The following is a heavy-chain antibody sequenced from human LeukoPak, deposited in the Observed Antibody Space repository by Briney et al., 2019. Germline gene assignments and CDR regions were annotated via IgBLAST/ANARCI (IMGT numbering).Heavy chain of an antibody. J-gene: IGHJ3*02. Sequence: GESLKISCKGSGHSFTSYWIGWVRQMPGKGLEWMGIIYPGDSDTRYSPSFQGQVTISADKSISTAYLQWSSLRASDTAMYYCARSQVTAGYQDAFDIWGQGTMVTVSS. V-gene: IGHV5-51*01. CDR3: ARSQVTAGYQDAFDI. CDR1: GHSFTSYW. D-gene: IGHD5-18*01. CDR2: IYPGDSDT.